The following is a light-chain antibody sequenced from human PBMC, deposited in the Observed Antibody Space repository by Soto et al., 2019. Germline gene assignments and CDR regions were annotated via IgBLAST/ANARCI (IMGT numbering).Light chain of an antibody. J-gene: IGLJ3*02. Sequence: QSVLTQPPSASGTPGQRVTISCSGSSSNIGSNYVYWYQQLPGTAPKLLIYRNNQPPSGVPDRFSGSKSGTSASLAISGIRSEDEDDYYCAAWDDSRSGWVFGGGTQLTVL. CDR3: AAWDDSRSGWV. CDR2: RNN. CDR1: SSNIGSNY. V-gene: IGLV1-47*01.